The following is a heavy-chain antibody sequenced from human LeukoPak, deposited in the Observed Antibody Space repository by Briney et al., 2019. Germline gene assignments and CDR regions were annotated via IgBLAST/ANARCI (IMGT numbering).Heavy chain of an antibody. CDR3: AATTVTTIDY. J-gene: IGHJ4*02. Sequence: ASVKVSCKASGGTFSSYAISWVRQAPGQGLEWMGRIIPIFGTANYAQKFQGRVTITTDESTSTAYMELSSVRSEDTAVYYCAATTVTTIDYWGQGTLVTVSS. V-gene: IGHV1-69*05. CDR1: GGTFSSYA. CDR2: IIPIFGTA. D-gene: IGHD4-17*01.